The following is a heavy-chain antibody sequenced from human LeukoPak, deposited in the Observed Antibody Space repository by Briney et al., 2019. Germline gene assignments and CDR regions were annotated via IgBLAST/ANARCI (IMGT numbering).Heavy chain of an antibody. Sequence: ASVKVSCKASGYTFTGYYMHWVRQAPGQGLEWMGRINPNSGGTNHAQKFQGRVTMTRDTSISTAYMELSRLRSDDTAVYYCARERSGIVAVTAPFDYWGQGTLVTVSS. CDR1: GYTFTGYY. CDR2: INPNSGGT. J-gene: IGHJ4*02. CDR3: ARERSGIVAVTAPFDY. V-gene: IGHV1-2*06. D-gene: IGHD2-21*02.